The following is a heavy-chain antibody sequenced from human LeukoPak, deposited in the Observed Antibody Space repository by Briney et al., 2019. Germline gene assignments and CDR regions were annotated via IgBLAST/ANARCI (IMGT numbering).Heavy chain of an antibody. CDR2: IYLGDSDT. CDR3: ARGSWSGLPLGY. CDR1: GYSFSSYW. V-gene: IGHV5-51*01. J-gene: IGHJ4*02. Sequence: GESLKISCKGSGYSFSSYWIGWVRQMPGRGLEWMGLIYLGDSDTRYSPSFEGQVTISADKSISTVYLQWSSLKASDTAMYYCARGSWSGLPLGYWGQGTLVTVSS. D-gene: IGHD3-3*01.